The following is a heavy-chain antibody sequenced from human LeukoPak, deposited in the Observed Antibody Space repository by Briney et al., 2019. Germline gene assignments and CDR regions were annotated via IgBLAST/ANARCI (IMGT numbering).Heavy chain of an antibody. V-gene: IGHV4-59*08. CDR1: GGSISSYY. CDR3: ARVGDGNFDY. D-gene: IGHD3-16*01. J-gene: IGHJ4*02. CDR2: IYYSGNT. Sequence: SETLSLTCTVSGGSISSYYWSWIRQPPGKKLEWIGYIYYSGNTNYNPSLKSRVTISIDTSKNQFSLKVSSVTAADTAMYYCARVGDGNFDYWGQGTLVTVSS.